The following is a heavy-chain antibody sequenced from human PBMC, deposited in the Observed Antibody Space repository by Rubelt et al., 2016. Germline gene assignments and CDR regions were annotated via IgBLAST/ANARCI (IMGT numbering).Heavy chain of an antibody. CDR1: GGSFSGYY. Sequence: QVQLQQWGAGLLKPSETLSLTCAVYGGSFSGYYWSWIRPPPGQGLEWIGEIHHRGSPNYNPSLKSRVTISVDTSKIQFARKLSYGTAADTAVYDWARRRRYSGSSYWYFDLWGRGTLVTVSS. J-gene: IGHJ2*01. D-gene: IGHD1-26*01. CDR2: IHHRGSP. V-gene: IGHV4-34*01. CDR3: ARRRRYSGSSYWYFDL.